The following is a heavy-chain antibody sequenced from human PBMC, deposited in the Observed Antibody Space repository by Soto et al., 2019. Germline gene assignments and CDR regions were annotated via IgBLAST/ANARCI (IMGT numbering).Heavy chain of an antibody. Sequence: QVQLQESGPGLVKPSQTLSLTCNVSAGYISSGNYYWSWIRQSPGKGLEWIGHIYYSGSANYNPSLKSRVTISVDTSRNLFSLKLTSVTAADTAVYFCARASSSTDSGFDSWGQGTLVTVSS. D-gene: IGHD6-25*01. V-gene: IGHV4-61*01. CDR1: AGYISSGNYY. CDR2: IYYSGSA. J-gene: IGHJ4*02. CDR3: ARASSSTDSGFDS.